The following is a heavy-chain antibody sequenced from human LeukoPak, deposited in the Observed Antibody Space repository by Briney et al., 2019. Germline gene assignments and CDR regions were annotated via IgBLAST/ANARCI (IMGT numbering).Heavy chain of an antibody. CDR3: ARRNDYYDSSGYYDY. D-gene: IGHD3-22*01. J-gene: IGHJ4*02. CDR2: IYYSGST. CDR1: GGSIRSYY. V-gene: IGHV4-59*08. Sequence: SETLSLTCTVSGGSIRSYYWSWIRQPPGKGLEWIGYIYYSGSTNNNPSLKSRVTISVDTSTNQLALKLSSVTAADTAVYYCARRNDYYDSSGYYDYWGQGTLVTVSS.